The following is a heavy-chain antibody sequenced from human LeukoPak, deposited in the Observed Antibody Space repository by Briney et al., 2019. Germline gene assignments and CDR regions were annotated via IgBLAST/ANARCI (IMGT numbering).Heavy chain of an antibody. CDR1: GFTFSSYG. CDR3: AKLPSVVAASDY. CDR2: ISYDGSNK. D-gene: IGHD2-15*01. Sequence: GGSLRLSCAASGFTFSSYGMHWVRQAPGKGLEWVAVISYDGSNKYYADSVKGRFTISRDNSKNTLYLQMNGLRAEDTAVYYCAKLPSVVAASDYWGQGTLVTVSS. J-gene: IGHJ4*02. V-gene: IGHV3-30*18.